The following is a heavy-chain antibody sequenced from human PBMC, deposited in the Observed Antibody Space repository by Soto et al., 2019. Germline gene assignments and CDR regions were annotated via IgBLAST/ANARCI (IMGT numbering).Heavy chain of an antibody. CDR3: ARHGLGTTRPDV. CDR1: GGSISSGGYY. V-gene: IGHV4-31*03. D-gene: IGHD1-7*01. J-gene: IGHJ6*02. Sequence: PSETLSLTCTVSGGSISSGGYYWSWTRQHPGKGLEWIGYIYYSGSTYYNPSLKSRVTISVDTSKNQFSLKLSSVTAADTAVYYCARHGLGTTRPDVWGQGSTVTVSS. CDR2: IYYSGST.